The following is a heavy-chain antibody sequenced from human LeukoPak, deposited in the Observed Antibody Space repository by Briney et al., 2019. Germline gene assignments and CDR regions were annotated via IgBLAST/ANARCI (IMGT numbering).Heavy chain of an antibody. CDR2: IYYTGT. Sequence: SETLSLTCTDSGGSISSYYWSWIRQSPGKGLEWIGYIYYTGTSYNPSLKSRVTISADTSKNQFSLKLISVTAADTAVYYCASRKLGNDYWGQGTLVTVSS. CDR3: ASRKLGNDY. CDR1: GGSISSYY. J-gene: IGHJ4*02. D-gene: IGHD7-27*01. V-gene: IGHV4-59*01.